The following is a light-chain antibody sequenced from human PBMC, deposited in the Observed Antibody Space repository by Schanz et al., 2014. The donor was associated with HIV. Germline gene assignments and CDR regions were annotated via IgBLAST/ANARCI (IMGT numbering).Light chain of an antibody. V-gene: IGLV2-14*02. Sequence: QSALTQPASVSGSPGQSITISCTGTSSDVGRYNLVSWYQQHPGKAPKLMIYEVSKRPSGVSNRFSGSKSGNTASLTISGLQAEDEADYYCSSYTSSSIVVFGGGTKVTVL. CDR1: SSDVGRYNL. CDR2: EVS. J-gene: IGLJ2*01. CDR3: SSYTSSSIVV.